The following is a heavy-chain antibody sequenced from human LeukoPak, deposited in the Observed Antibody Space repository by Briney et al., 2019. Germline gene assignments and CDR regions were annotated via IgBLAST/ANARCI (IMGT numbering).Heavy chain of an antibody. V-gene: IGHV4-39*01. CDR2: IYYSRST. CDR3: ARRKGFGEGYFDS. CDR1: GGSISNTLYY. D-gene: IGHD3-10*01. Sequence: KPSETLSLTCTVSGGSISNTLYYWAWIRQPPGKGLESTGSIYYSRSTYYSPSLKIPFTISVDTYKNQFSLKLPSVTAADTAVYYCARRKGFGEGYFDSWGQGTLVTVSS. J-gene: IGHJ4*02.